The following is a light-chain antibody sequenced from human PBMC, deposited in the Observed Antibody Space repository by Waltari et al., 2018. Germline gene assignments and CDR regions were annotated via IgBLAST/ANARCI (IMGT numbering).Light chain of an antibody. Sequence: QSLLTQPPSASGTPGQRVTISCSGSSPNIGSYYVYWYQQLPGPAPKLLIDGNNQRPSGVPDRFSGSKSGTSGSLAISGLRSEDEADYYCAAWDDRLRGVVFGGGTKLTV. CDR1: SPNIGSYY. CDR3: AAWDDRLRGVV. J-gene: IGLJ2*01. V-gene: IGLV1-47*01. CDR2: GNN.